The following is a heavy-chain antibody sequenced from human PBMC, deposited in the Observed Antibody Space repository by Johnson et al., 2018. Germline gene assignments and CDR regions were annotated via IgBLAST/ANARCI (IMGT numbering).Heavy chain of an antibody. CDR3: ARDEYSGRSWFDP. J-gene: IGHJ5*02. D-gene: IGHD1-26*01. V-gene: IGHV3-74*01. Sequence: VQLVQSGGGLVQPGGSLRLSCAASGFTFSSYAMSWVRQAQGKGLEWVSRINSDGSSTSYADSVKGRFTISRDNAKNTLYLQMNRLRAEDTAVYSCARDEYSGRSWFDPWGQGTLVTVSS. CDR2: INSDGSST. CDR1: GFTFSSYA.